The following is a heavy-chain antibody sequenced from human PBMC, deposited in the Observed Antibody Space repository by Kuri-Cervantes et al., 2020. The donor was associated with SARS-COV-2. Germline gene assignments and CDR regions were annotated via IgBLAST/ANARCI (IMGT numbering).Heavy chain of an antibody. J-gene: IGHJ3*02. CDR1: GFTFTSYA. CDR2: ISYDGSNK. Sequence: GESLKISCAVSGFTFTSYAMHWVRQAPGKGLEWVALISYDGSNKFYADSVKGRFTISRDNSKNTLYLQMNSLRAEDTAVYYCAKDFGRAGSGSFHAFDIWGQGTMVTVSS. D-gene: IGHD1-26*01. CDR3: AKDFGRAGSGSFHAFDI. V-gene: IGHV3-30*18.